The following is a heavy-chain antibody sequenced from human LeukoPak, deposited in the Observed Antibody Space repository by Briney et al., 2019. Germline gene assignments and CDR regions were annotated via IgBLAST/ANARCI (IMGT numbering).Heavy chain of an antibody. J-gene: IGHJ5*02. CDR2: IYYGGST. Sequence: SETLSLTCTVSGGSISSSSYYWGWIRQPPGKGLEWIGSIYYGGSTYYNPSLKSRVTISVDTSMNQFSLKLSFVTTADTAVYYCARALGYCSGGSCTRGYNWFDPWGQGTLVTVPS. CDR3: ARALGYCSGGSCTRGYNWFDP. V-gene: IGHV4-39*01. CDR1: GGSISSSSYY. D-gene: IGHD2-15*01.